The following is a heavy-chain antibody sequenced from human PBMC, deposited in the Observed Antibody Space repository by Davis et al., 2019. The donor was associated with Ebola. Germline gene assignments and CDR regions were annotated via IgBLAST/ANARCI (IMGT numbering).Heavy chain of an antibody. Sequence: AISGSGGSTYYADSVKGRFTISRDNSKNTLYLQMNSLRAEDTAVYYCAKDQEDIVLMVYASWGMDVWGQGTTVTVSS. CDR2: ISGSGGST. D-gene: IGHD2-8*01. V-gene: IGHV3-23*01. J-gene: IGHJ6*02. CDR3: AKDQEDIVLMVYASWGMDV.